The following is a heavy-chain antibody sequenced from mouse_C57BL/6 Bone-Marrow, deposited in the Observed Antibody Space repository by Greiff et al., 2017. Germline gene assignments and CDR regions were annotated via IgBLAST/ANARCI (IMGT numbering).Heavy chain of an antibody. D-gene: IGHD6-2*01. CDR2: ISYDGSN. V-gene: IGHV3-6*01. CDR3: AREVSY. Sequence: EVKLEESGPGLVQPSQSLSLTCSVTGYSITSGYYWNWIRQFPGNKLEWMGYISYDGSNNYNPSLKNRISITRDTSKNQFFLKLNSVTTEDTATYYCAREVSYWGQGTTLTVSS. CDR1: GYSITSGYY. J-gene: IGHJ2*01.